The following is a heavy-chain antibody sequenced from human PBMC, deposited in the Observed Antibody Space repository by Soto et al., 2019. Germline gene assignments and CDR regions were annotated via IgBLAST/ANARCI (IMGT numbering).Heavy chain of an antibody. Sequence: QPGGSLRLSCGASGISFSRCLMSWVRQAPGKGLEWVASISQDGTDTDYVDSVKGRFAISRDNPKNSLYLQMNSQRADDTAVYYCARDPLSYGDYAQTYWYFDLWGRGTRVTVSS. D-gene: IGHD4-17*01. CDR1: GISFSRCL. CDR3: ARDPLSYGDYAQTYWYFDL. J-gene: IGHJ2*01. CDR2: ISQDGTDT. V-gene: IGHV3-7*01.